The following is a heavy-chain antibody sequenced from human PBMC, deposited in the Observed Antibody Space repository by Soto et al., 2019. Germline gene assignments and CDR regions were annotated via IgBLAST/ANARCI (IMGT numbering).Heavy chain of an antibody. V-gene: IGHV3-30*18. J-gene: IGHJ4*02. D-gene: IGHD6-13*01. CDR2: ISYDGSNK. CDR3: AKRDIAAAGIDY. Sequence: QVQLVESGGGVVQPGRSLRLSCAASGFTFSSYGMHWVRQAPGKGLEWVAVISYDGSNKYYADPVKGRFTISRDNSKNTLYLQMNSLRAEDTAVYYCAKRDIAAAGIDYWGQGTLVTVSS. CDR1: GFTFSSYG.